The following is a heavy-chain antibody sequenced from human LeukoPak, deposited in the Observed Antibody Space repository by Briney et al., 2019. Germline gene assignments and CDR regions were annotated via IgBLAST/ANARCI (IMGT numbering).Heavy chain of an antibody. CDR2: ISSSSSYI. CDR1: GFTFSSYS. CDR3: ASQCATGPTCSSGIY. J-gene: IGHJ4*02. Sequence: TGGSLRLSCAASGFTFSSYSMNWVRQAPGKGLEWVSSISSSSSYIYYADSVKGRFTISRDNAKNSLYLQMNSLRAEDTAVYYCASQCATGPTCSSGIYWGQGTLVTVSS. V-gene: IGHV3-21*01. D-gene: IGHD1-1*01.